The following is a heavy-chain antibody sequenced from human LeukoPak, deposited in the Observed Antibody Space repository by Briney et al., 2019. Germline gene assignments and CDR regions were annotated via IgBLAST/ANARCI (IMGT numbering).Heavy chain of an antibody. V-gene: IGHV1-18*01. CDR3: AREGGRLLWFGETRTYYYGMDV. CDR1: GYTFTSYG. D-gene: IGHD3-10*01. J-gene: IGHJ6*02. CDR2: ISAYNGNT. Sequence: GASVKVSCKASGYTFTSYGISWVRQAPGQGLEWMRWISAYNGNTNYAQKLQGRVTMTTDTSTSTAYMELRSLRSDDTAVYYCAREGGRLLWFGETRTYYYGMDVWGQGTTVTVSS.